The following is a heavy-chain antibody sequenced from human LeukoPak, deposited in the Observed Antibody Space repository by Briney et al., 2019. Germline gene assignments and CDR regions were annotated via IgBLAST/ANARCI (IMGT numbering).Heavy chain of an antibody. J-gene: IGHJ5*02. Sequence: PSETLSLTCTVSGGSITSGNYYWSWIRQPPGKGLEWIGYISYSGSTDYNPSLKSRVTISLDTSKNQFSLNLSSVTAADTAVYYCASQYYYGSDSYFDPWGQGTLVTVSS. V-gene: IGHV4-30-4*01. CDR3: ASQYYYGSDSYFDP. CDR2: ISYSGST. D-gene: IGHD3-10*01. CDR1: GGSITSGNYY.